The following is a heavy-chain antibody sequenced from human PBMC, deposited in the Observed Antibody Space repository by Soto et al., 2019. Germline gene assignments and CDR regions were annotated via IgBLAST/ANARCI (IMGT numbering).Heavy chain of an antibody. V-gene: IGHV3-23*01. D-gene: IGHD6-19*01. J-gene: IGHJ3*02. CDR3: AKDCEQWPYNLGIAFDI. CDR2: ISGSGGST. Sequence: GGSLRLSCAASGFTFSSYAMSWVRQAPGKGLEWVSAISGSGGSTYYADSVKGRFTISRDNSKNTLYLQMNSLRAEDTAVYYCAKDCEQWPYNLGIAFDIWGQGTMVTVSS. CDR1: GFTFSSYA.